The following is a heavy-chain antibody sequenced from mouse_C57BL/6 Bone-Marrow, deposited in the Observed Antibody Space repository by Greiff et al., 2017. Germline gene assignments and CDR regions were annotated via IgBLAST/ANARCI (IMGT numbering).Heavy chain of an antibody. D-gene: IGHD3-3*01. V-gene: IGHV5-6*01. CDR1: GFTFSSYG. CDR2: ISSGGSYT. Sequence: EVQGVESGGDLVKPGGSLKLSCAASGFTFSSYGMSWVRQTPDKRLEWVATISSGGSYTYYPDSVKGRFTISRDNAKNTLYLQMSSLKSEDTAMDYCARRGGLLWFAYWGQGTLVTVSA. J-gene: IGHJ3*01. CDR3: ARRGGLLWFAY.